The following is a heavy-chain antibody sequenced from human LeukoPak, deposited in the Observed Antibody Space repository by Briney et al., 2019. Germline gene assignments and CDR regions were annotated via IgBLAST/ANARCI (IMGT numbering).Heavy chain of an antibody. J-gene: IGHJ4*02. D-gene: IGHD3-22*01. CDR3: AKRRLVITQSDEY. CDR1: GFTFSSYA. V-gene: IGHV3-23*01. Sequence: QTGGSLRLSCAASGFTFSSYAMSWVRQAPGKGLEWVSAISGSGGSTYYADSVKGRFTISRDNSKNTLFLQMNSLRAEDTAVYYCAKRRLVITQSDEYWGQGTLVTVSS. CDR2: ISGSGGST.